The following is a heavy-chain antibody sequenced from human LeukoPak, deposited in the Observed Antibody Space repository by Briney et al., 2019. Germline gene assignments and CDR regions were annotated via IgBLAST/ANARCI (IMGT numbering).Heavy chain of an antibody. J-gene: IGHJ3*02. D-gene: IGHD3-22*01. CDR1: GGTFSSYA. CDR3: ATGVSLTYYYDSSGQFDAFDI. CDR2: VDPEDGET. Sequence: ASVKVSCKASGGTFSSYAISWGRQAPGKGLEWMGLVDPEDGETIYAEKFQGRVTITADTSTDTAYMELSSLRSEDTAVYYCATGVSLTYYYDSSGQFDAFDIWGQGTMVTVSS. V-gene: IGHV1-69-2*01.